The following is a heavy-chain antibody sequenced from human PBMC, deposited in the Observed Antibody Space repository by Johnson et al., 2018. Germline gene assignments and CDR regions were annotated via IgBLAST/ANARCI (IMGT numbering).Heavy chain of an antibody. D-gene: IGHD3-16*01. CDR2: IKQDGSEK. CDR1: GFSFSSYG. CDR3: AGRGGGGVYAFHI. Sequence: VQLQESGGGVVQPGRSLRLSCAASGFSFSSYGMDWVRQAPGKGLEWVANIKQDGSEKYYVDSVKGRFTISRDNAKNSLYLQMHRLRAEDTAVDYGAGRGGGGVYAFHIWGQGTMVTVSS. V-gene: IGHV3-7*01. J-gene: IGHJ3*02.